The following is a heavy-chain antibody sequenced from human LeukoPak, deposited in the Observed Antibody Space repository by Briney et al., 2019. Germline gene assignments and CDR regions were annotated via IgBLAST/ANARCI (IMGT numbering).Heavy chain of an antibody. D-gene: IGHD2/OR15-2a*01. V-gene: IGHV3-66*01. CDR2: IYSGGST. CDR3: ARAPGRVSTRDWYFEL. CDR1: RFTVSDNY. Sequence: GGSLRLSCAASRFTVSDNYMSWVRQAPGKGLEWVSLIYSGGSTYYADSVKGRCTISRDNSKNTLYLQMNSLRVEDTAVYYCARAPGRVSTRDWYFELWGRGTLVSVSS. J-gene: IGHJ2*01.